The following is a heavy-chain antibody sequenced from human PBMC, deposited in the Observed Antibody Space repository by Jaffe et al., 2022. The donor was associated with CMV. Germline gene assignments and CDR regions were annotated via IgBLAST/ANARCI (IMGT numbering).Heavy chain of an antibody. Sequence: EVQLVESGGALVKPGGSLRLSCAASGFTFSNAWMNWVRQAPGKGLEWVGLIKSKTDGGTTDYVAPVKDRFTISRDDSKNTLYLHMNSLKTEDAAIYYCATAPGYYATSPFDYWGQGTLVTVSS. CDR1: GFTFSNAW. D-gene: IGHD2-15*01. CDR3: ATAPGYYATSPFDY. V-gene: IGHV3-15*02. J-gene: IGHJ4*02. CDR2: IKSKTDGGTT.